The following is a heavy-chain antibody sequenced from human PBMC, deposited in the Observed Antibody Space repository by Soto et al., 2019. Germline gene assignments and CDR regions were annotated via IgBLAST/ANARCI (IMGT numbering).Heavy chain of an antibody. CDR2: IGTAGDT. CDR1: GFTFSTYD. CDR3: ARASVGMYV. J-gene: IGHJ6*02. V-gene: IGHV3-13*01. Sequence: EVQLVESGGGLVQPGGSLRLSCAASGFTFSTYDMHWVRQVTGKGLEWVSAIGTAGDTYYSGSVKGRFTISRENAKNSLYLQMNSLRGEDTAVYYCARASVGMYVWGQGTTVTVSS.